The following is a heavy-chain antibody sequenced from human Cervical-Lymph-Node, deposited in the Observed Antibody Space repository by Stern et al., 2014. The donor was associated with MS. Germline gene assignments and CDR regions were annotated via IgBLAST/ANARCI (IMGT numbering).Heavy chain of an antibody. CDR1: GFRFSNYW. V-gene: IGHV3-7*01. J-gene: IGHJ5*02. CDR3: ARGVDP. CDR2: IKPDGREK. Sequence: EVQLVESGGDLVQPGGSLRLSCAASGFRFSNYWMSWVRQAPGKGPEWVANIKPDGREKYYVDSVKGRFTISRENAKNSLYLQMNSLRVEDTAVYYCARGVDPWGQGTLVTVSS.